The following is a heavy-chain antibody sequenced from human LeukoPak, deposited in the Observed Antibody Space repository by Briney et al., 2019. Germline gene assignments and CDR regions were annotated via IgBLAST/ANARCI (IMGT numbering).Heavy chain of an antibody. CDR1: GFTFSSYG. Sequence: PGGSLRLSCAASGFTFSSYGMHWVRQAPGKGLEWVAVIWYDGSNKYYADSVKGRFTISRDNSKNTLYLQMNSLRAEDTAVYYCASPGGELGKYFDYWGQGTLVTVSS. CDR3: ASPGGELGKYFDY. D-gene: IGHD7-27*01. CDR2: IWYDGSNK. V-gene: IGHV3-33*01. J-gene: IGHJ4*02.